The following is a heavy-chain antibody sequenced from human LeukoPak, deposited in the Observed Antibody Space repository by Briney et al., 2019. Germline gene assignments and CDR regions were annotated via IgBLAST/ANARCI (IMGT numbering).Heavy chain of an antibody. V-gene: IGHV1-2*02. D-gene: IGHD2-2*02. J-gene: IGHJ5*02. CDR1: GYTFTGYY. Sequence: ASVKVSCRASGYTFTGYYMHWVRQAPRQGLEWMGWINPNSGGTNYAQKFQGRVTMTRDTSISTAYMELSRLRSDDTAVYYCARYSCSSTSCYKEGNWFDPWGQGTLVTVSS. CDR2: INPNSGGT. CDR3: ARYSCSSTSCYKEGNWFDP.